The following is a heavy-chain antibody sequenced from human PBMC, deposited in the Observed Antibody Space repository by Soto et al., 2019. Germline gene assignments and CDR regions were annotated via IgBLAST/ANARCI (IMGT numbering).Heavy chain of an antibody. CDR3: ARVGIMVSKNYYYYGMDV. J-gene: IGHJ6*02. D-gene: IGHD2-8*01. V-gene: IGHV1-69*01. CDR2: IIPLLGTT. Sequence: QVQLVQSGAEVKKPGSSVKVSCKASGDTFSNYGISWVRQAPGQGLEWMGGIIPLLGTTNYAQKFQDRVTITADESTSTAYMELSSLRSEETAVYYCARVGIMVSKNYYYYGMDVWGQGTTVTVSS. CDR1: GDTFSNYG.